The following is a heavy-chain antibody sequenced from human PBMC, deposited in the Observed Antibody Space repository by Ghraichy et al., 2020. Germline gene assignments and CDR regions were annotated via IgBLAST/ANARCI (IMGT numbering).Heavy chain of an antibody. CDR1: GGSFSTNY. Sequence: SETLSLTCAVYGGSFSTNYWSWIRQSPGKGLEWIGEINHSGSTNYNPSLKSRVTMSVDTSKNQFSLKLSSVTAADTAEYYCASLRLRPIIMVQEIPEMSPIYYYYYGLDVWGQGTTVTVSS. CDR2: INHSGST. V-gene: IGHV4-34*01. CDR3: ASLRLRPIIMVQEIPEMSPIYYYYYGLDV. J-gene: IGHJ6*02. D-gene: IGHD3-10*01.